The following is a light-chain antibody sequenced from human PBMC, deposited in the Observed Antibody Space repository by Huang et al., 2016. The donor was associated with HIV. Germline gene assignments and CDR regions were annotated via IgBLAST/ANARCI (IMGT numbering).Light chain of an antibody. CDR2: ATS. CDR1: QSLYNN. CDR3: QQYNDWPPLT. V-gene: IGKV3-15*01. Sequence: EVVMTQSPATLSVSPGERATLSCRASQSLYNNLAWYQQKPGQAPRLLIYATSTRSTGIPARFSGSGSGTEFTLTISSLQSEYFAVYYCQQYNDWPPLTFGGGTRLEIK. J-gene: IGKJ4*01.